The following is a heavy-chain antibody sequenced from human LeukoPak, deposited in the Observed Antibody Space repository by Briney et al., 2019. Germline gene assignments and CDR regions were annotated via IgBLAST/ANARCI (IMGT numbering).Heavy chain of an antibody. CDR1: GYTFTGHY. V-gene: IGHV1-2*02. CDR3: ARSNSFGELLADY. CDR2: INPNSGGT. D-gene: IGHD3-10*01. J-gene: IGHJ4*02. Sequence: ASVKVSCKASGYTFTGHYMHWVRQAPGQGLEWMGWINPNSGGTNYAQKFQGRVTMTRDTSISTAYMELSRLRSDDTAVYYCARSNSFGELLADYWGQGTLVTVSS.